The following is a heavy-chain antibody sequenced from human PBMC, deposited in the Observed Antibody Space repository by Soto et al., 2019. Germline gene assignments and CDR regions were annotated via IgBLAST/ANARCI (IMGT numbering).Heavy chain of an antibody. J-gene: IGHJ6*02. CDR3: ARAGYHFWSGQDAYYYYYGMDV. CDR2: IYYSGST. D-gene: IGHD3-3*01. CDR1: GGSVSSGSYY. Sequence: PSETVSLTXTVSGGSVSSGSYYWSWIRQPPGKGLEWIGYIYYSGSTNYNPSLKSRVTISVDTSKNQFSLKLSSVTAADTAVYYCARAGYHFWSGQDAYYYYYGMDVWGQGTTVTVSS. V-gene: IGHV4-61*01.